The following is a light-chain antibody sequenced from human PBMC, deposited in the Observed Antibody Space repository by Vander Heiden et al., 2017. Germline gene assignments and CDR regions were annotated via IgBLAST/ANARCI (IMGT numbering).Light chain of an antibody. Sequence: DIQMTHSPSTLSASVGDRVTITCRASQSISSWLAWYQQKPGKAPKLLIYDASSLESGVTSRFSGSGSGTEFTLTISSLQPDDFATYYCQQYNSYSPLTFGGGTKVEIK. V-gene: IGKV1-5*01. CDR1: QSISSW. CDR3: QQYNSYSPLT. J-gene: IGKJ4*01. CDR2: DAS.